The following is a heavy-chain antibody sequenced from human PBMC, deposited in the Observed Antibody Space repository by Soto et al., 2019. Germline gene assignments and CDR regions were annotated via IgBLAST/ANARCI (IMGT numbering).Heavy chain of an antibody. D-gene: IGHD5-12*01. CDR3: ARGGYVYLMVVDY. CDR1: GYSFTSYA. CDR2: INGGHGNT. Sequence: QVQLVQSGAEVKKPGASVKVSCKASGYSFTSYAVHWVRQAPGQRLEWMGWINGGHGNTKYSQKFQGRVTITRDTFASTAYMELSSLRSEDTAVYYCARGGYVYLMVVDYWGQGTLVTVSS. J-gene: IGHJ4*02. V-gene: IGHV1-3*01.